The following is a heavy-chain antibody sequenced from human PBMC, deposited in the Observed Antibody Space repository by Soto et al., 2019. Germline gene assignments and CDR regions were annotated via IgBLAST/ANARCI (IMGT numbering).Heavy chain of an antibody. D-gene: IGHD6-19*01. Sequence: QVQLLQSGAEVKNPGSSVRVSCEASGGTFRTYAISWVRQAPGQGLEWMGEIIPIFGTGNYAQKLQGRVKITADESTNTVYGELRSLRSADKAVYYCAKGAVAGTPTSYYCSGMDIWGQGTTVTVSS. CDR3: AKGAVAGTPTSYYCSGMDI. J-gene: IGHJ6*02. CDR2: IIPIFGTG. V-gene: IGHV1-69*12. CDR1: GGTFRTYA.